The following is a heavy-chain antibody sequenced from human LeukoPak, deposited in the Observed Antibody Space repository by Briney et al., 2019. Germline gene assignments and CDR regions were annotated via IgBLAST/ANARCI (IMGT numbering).Heavy chain of an antibody. V-gene: IGHV3-11*06. Sequence: GGSLRLSCEASGFTFSDYYLSWIRQAPGKGLEWISYISGSSSHINYADSVKGRFTISRDNAKKSVFLQMDSLRVEDTAVYYCARDQIGSWWGQGTLVIVSS. J-gene: IGHJ4*02. D-gene: IGHD6-13*01. CDR2: ISGSSSHI. CDR1: GFTFSDYY. CDR3: ARDQIGSW.